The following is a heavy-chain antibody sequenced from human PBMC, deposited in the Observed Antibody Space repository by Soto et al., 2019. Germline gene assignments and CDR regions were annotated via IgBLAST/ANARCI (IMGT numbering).Heavy chain of an antibody. Sequence: QVQLVESGVGVVQPGGSLKLSCAASGFNLGDYSMHWVRQAPGKGLEWVTMSAYDGNIQYFGDSVKGRFTISRYNSKSTMSLQMNNLRAEDTAVYYCVRSQKALRFLMEDHHYPLDVWGHGTTVTVSS. V-gene: IGHV3-30-3*01. CDR2: SAYDGNIQ. CDR3: VRSQKALRFLMEDHHYPLDV. D-gene: IGHD3-3*01. CDR1: GFNLGDYS. J-gene: IGHJ6*02.